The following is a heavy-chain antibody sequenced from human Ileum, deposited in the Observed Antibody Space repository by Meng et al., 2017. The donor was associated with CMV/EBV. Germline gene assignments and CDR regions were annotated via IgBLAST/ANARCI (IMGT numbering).Heavy chain of an antibody. V-gene: IGHV3-21*01. CDR1: GFTFSSYG. D-gene: IGHD2-2*01. CDR3: ARDAPAIIDY. J-gene: IGHJ4*02. CDR2: ISGDSRYI. Sequence: GGSLRLSCAASGFTFSSYGMNWVRQAPGKGLEWVSSISGDSRYIYYADSLKGRFTISRDNAKNALYLQVNSLRAEDTAVYYCARDAPAIIDYWGQGTLVTVSS.